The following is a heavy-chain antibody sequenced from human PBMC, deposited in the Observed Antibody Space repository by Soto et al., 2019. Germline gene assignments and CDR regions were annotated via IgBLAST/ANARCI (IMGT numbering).Heavy chain of an antibody. J-gene: IGHJ4*02. D-gene: IGHD1-26*01. CDR1: GGTFSSYA. Sequence: ASVKVSCKASGGTFSSYAISWVRQAPGQGLEWLGIINPSDGTTSYAQKFQGRVTMTRDTSTSTVYMELSSLRSEDTAMYYCARSSSGSYHFDYWGQGALVTVSS. CDR3: ARSSSGSYHFDY. V-gene: IGHV1-46*01. CDR2: INPSDGTT.